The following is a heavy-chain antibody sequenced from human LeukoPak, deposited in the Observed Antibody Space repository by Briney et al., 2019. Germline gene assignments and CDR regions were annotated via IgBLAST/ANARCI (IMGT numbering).Heavy chain of an antibody. CDR2: IKQDGGEK. J-gene: IGHJ4*02. V-gene: IGHV3-7*01. Sequence: GGSLRLSCAASGFIFNNYWMSWVRQAPGKGLQWVVNIKQDGGEKYSVDSVKGRFTISRDNAKNSLYLQMNSLRAEDTAVYYCVRDGGPYYFDLWGQGTLVTVSS. CDR1: GFIFNNYW. CDR3: VRDGGPYYFDL. D-gene: IGHD3-16*01.